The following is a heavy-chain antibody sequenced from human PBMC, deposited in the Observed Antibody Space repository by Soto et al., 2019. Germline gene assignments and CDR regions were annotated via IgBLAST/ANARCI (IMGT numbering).Heavy chain of an antibody. Sequence: ASVKVSCKASGYTFTSYDINWVRQATGQGFEWMGWMNPNSGNTGYAQKFQGRVTMTRNTSISTAYMELSSLRSEDTAVYYCARVRYFDWLGAYSGMDVWGQGTTVTVS. CDR3: ARVRYFDWLGAYSGMDV. CDR1: GYTFTSYD. J-gene: IGHJ6*02. D-gene: IGHD3-9*01. V-gene: IGHV1-8*01. CDR2: MNPNSGNT.